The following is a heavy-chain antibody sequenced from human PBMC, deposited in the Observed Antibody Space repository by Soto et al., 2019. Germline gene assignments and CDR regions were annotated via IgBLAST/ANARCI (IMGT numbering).Heavy chain of an antibody. J-gene: IGHJ4*02. D-gene: IGHD6-6*01. Sequence: EVQRLESAGGLVQPGGSLRLSCAASGFTFSSYAMSWVRQAPGKGLEWVSAISGSGGSTYYADPVKARFTTSRDNSKNTLYLQMKSLRAEDTAVYYCAKQRSIAARLAPDYWGQGNLVAVSS. V-gene: IGHV3-23*01. CDR2: ISGSGGST. CDR3: AKQRSIAARLAPDY. CDR1: GFTFSSYA.